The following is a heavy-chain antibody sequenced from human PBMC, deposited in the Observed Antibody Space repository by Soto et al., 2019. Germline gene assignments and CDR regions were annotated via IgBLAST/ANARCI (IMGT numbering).Heavy chain of an antibody. CDR3: ARVTDFAPNWFDP. CDR1: GFTFSDYY. Sequence: QVQLVESGGGLVKPGGSLRLSCAASGFTFSDYYMSWIRQAPGKGLEWVSYISSSSSYTNYADSVKGRFTISRDNAKNSLYLQMNSLRAEDTAVYYCARVTDFAPNWFDPWGQGTLVTVSS. CDR2: ISSSSSYT. J-gene: IGHJ5*02. V-gene: IGHV3-11*05. D-gene: IGHD3-3*01.